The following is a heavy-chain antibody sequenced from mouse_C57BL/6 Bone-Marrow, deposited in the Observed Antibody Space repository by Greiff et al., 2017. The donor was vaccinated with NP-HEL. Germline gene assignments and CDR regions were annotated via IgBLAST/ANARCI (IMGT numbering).Heavy chain of an antibody. Sequence: EVKLVESGAGLVKPGGSLKLSCAASGFTFSSYAMSWVRQTPEKRLEWVAYISSGGDYIYYADTVKGRFTISRDNARNTLYLQMSSLKSEDTAMYYCTRDMPSHYYGSSPWYFDVWGTGTTVTVSS. J-gene: IGHJ1*03. V-gene: IGHV5-9-1*02. CDR2: ISSGGDYI. CDR3: TRDMPSHYYGSSPWYFDV. CDR1: GFTFSSYA. D-gene: IGHD1-1*01.